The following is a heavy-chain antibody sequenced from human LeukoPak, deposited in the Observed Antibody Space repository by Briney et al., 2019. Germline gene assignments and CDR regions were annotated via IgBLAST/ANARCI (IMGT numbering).Heavy chain of an antibody. V-gene: IGHV4-39*01. CDR3: ARHRVGGTIYYFDY. J-gene: IGHJ4*02. CDR1: GGSISSSSYY. Sequence: KPSETLSLTCTVSGGSISSSSYYWGWIRQPPGKGLEWIGSIYYSGSTYYNPSLKSRVTISVDTSKNQFSLKLSSVTAADTAVYCCARHRVGGTIYYFDYWGQGTLVTVSS. D-gene: IGHD1-26*01. CDR2: IYYSGST.